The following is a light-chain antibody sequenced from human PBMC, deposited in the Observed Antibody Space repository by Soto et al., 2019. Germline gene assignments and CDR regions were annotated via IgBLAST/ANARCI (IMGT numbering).Light chain of an antibody. V-gene: IGKV1-5*01. CDR3: QQYHTYPWT. CDR1: QSISIW. Sequence: DIQMTQSPSTLSASVGDRVTITCRARQSISIWLAWYQQKPGKAPKLLIYDASILESGVPSRFSGSGSGTEFTLTISSLQPDDFATYFCQQYHTYPWTFGQGTKVDNK. J-gene: IGKJ1*01. CDR2: DAS.